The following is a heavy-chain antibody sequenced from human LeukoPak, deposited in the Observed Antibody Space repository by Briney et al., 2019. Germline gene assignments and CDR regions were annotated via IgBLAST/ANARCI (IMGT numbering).Heavy chain of an antibody. D-gene: IGHD4-23*01. CDR2: ISSSGNII. CDR3: ARSGGNLDC. Sequence: PGGSLRLSCAASGFTFSGYAMNWVRQAPGKGLEWVSYISSSGNIIYYADSVKGRFTISRDNAKDSLCLQMNSLRAEDTAVYYCARSGGNLDCWGQGSLVTVSS. V-gene: IGHV3-48*03. CDR1: GFTFSGYA. J-gene: IGHJ4*02.